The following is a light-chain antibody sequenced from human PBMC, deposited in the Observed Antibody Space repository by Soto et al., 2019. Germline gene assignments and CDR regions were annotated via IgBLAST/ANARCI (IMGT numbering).Light chain of an antibody. Sequence: DIQMTQSPSTLSASVGDRVTIACRASQSINSWLAWYQQKPGKAPKLLIYKASSLESGVPSRFSGSGSGTDFSLTISSLQPEDFATYYCQQYNSYPLTFGQGTRLEIK. J-gene: IGKJ5*01. CDR3: QQYNSYPLT. CDR2: KAS. CDR1: QSINSW. V-gene: IGKV1-5*03.